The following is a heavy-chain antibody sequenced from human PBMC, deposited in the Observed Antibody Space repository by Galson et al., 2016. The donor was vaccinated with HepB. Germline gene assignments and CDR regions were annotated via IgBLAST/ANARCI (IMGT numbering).Heavy chain of an antibody. CDR1: GGTFSSYA. Sequence: SVKVSCKASGGTFSSYAISWVRQAPGQGLEWMGVIINLYGTANYALKFQGRVTITADESTSTAHMEVSSLSYEDTAVYYCARVRDGYNTHFYYGMDVWGQGTSVTVS. D-gene: IGHD5-24*01. V-gene: IGHV1-69*13. J-gene: IGHJ6*02. CDR3: ARVRDGYNTHFYYGMDV. CDR2: IINLYGTA.